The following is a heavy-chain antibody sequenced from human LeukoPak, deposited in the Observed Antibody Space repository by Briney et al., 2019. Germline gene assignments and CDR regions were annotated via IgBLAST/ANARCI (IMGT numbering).Heavy chain of an antibody. D-gene: IGHD1-26*01. CDR2: INSDGSST. CDR3: ASSGSYRFDY. CDR1: GFSLSSYW. V-gene: IGHV3-74*01. J-gene: IGHJ4*02. Sequence: PGGSLRLSCVASGFSLSSYWMHWVRQAPGKGLVWVSRINSDGSSTSYADSVKGRFTISRDNAKNTLYLQMNSLRDEDTAVYYCASSGSYRFDYWGQGTLVTVSS.